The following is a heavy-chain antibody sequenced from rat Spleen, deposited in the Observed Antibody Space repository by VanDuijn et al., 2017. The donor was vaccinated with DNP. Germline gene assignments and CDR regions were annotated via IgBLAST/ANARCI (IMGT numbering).Heavy chain of an antibody. V-gene: IGHV4-2*01. CDR2: IDKDSSTI. Sequence: EVKLVESGGGLVQPGRSLKLSCTASGFNFNDYWMGWVRQAPGKGLEWIGEIDKDSSTIKYIPSLKDKFTISRDNAQNTLYLQMSKLGSDDTAIYYCARERAGVDYWGQGVMVTVSS. CDR3: ARERAGVDY. CDR1: GFNFNDYW. J-gene: IGHJ2*01. D-gene: IGHD1-2*01.